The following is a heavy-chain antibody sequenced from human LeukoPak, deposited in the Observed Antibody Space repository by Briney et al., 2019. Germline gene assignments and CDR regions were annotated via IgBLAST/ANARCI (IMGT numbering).Heavy chain of an antibody. V-gene: IGHV1-24*01. Sequence: ASVSVSRKVSGYTLPELSMHRVPRAAGKGLGGMGGFDPEDGETIYAQKSQGRVTMTEDTSTDTAYMELSSLRSEDTAVYYCARGQGGIWIVATIYWGQGTLVTVSS. J-gene: IGHJ4*02. CDR3: ARGQGGIWIVATIY. D-gene: IGHD5-12*01. CDR2: FDPEDGET. CDR1: GYTLPELS.